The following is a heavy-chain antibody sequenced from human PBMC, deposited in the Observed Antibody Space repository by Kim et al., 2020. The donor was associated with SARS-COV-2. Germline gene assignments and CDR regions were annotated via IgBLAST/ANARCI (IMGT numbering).Heavy chain of an antibody. CDR3: AKGHPYSNYEVVDY. Sequence: GGSLRLSCAASGFTFSSYGMHWVRQAPGKGLEWVAVISYDGSNKYYADSVKGRFTISRDNSKNTLYLQMNSLRAEDTAVYYCAKGHPYSNYEVVDYWGQGTLVTVSS. V-gene: IGHV3-30*18. J-gene: IGHJ4*02. CDR2: ISYDGSNK. CDR1: GFTFSSYG. D-gene: IGHD4-4*01.